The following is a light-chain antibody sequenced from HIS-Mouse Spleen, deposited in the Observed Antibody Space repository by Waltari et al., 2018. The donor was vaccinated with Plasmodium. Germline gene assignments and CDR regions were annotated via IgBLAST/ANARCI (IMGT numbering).Light chain of an antibody. J-gene: IGLJ2*01. Sequence: QTVVTQEPSFSVSPGGTVTLTCGLSSGSVSTSYYPSWYQPTPGQAPRTLFYRTNTRSSGVPDRFSGSILGNKAALTITGAQADDESDYYCVLYMGSGIWVFGGGTKLTVL. CDR2: RTN. CDR3: VLYMGSGIWV. V-gene: IGLV8-61*01. CDR1: SGSVSTSYY.